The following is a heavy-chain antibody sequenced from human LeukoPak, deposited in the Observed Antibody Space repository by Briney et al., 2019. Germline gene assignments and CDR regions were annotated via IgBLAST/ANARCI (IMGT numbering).Heavy chain of an antibody. CDR2: ISGSGGST. D-gene: IGHD3-10*01. V-gene: IGHV3-23*01. Sequence: GGSLRLSCAASGFTFSSYAMSWVRQAPGKGLEWVSAISGSGGSTYYADSVKGRFTISRDNSKNTLYLQMNSLRAEDTAVYYCAKGVEYYYGSGSYYRDSWGQGTLVTVSS. CDR3: AKGVEYYYGSGSYYRDS. J-gene: IGHJ4*02. CDR1: GFTFSSYA.